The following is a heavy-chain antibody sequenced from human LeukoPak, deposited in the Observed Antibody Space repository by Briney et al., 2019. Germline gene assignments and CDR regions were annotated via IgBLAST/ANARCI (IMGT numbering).Heavy chain of an antibody. J-gene: IGHJ4*02. CDR3: AKDAPTSWAV. CDR2: IYSGGST. CDR1: EFSVGSNY. Sequence: PGGSLRLSCAASEFSVGSNYMTWVRQAPGKGLEGVSLIYSGGSTYYADSVKGRFTISRDNSKNTLYLQMNSLRAEDTAVYYCAKDAPTSWAVGGQGTLVTVSS. V-gene: IGHV3-66*01. D-gene: IGHD3-16*01.